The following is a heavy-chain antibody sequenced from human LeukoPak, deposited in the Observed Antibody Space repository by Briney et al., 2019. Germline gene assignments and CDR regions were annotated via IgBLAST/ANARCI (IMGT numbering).Heavy chain of an antibody. Sequence: PSETLSLTCSVSDDSILSRTRDWAWIRQPPGKGLEWIETIYYGGSTYYNPSLKSRVTVSVDRSKNQFSLKLNSVTAADTAVYYCRLDSVDYYSFDHWGRGILVTVSS. CDR2: IYYGGST. CDR3: RLDSVDYYSFDH. V-gene: IGHV4-39*07. D-gene: IGHD3-22*01. CDR1: DDSILSRTRD. J-gene: IGHJ4*02.